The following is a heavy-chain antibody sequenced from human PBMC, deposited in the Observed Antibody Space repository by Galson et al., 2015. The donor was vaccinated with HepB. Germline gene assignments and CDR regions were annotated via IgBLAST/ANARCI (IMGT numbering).Heavy chain of an antibody. Sequence: SLRLSCAASGFTFSRFWMSWVRQAPGKGLEWVADIKEDGREKYYVDSVKGRFTISRDNAKNLVYLQMDSLRAEDTAVYYCVRDTRDFGYWGQGTVVTVSS. CDR2: IKEDGREK. CDR3: VRDTRDFGY. J-gene: IGHJ4*02. CDR1: GFTFSRFW. V-gene: IGHV3-7*03.